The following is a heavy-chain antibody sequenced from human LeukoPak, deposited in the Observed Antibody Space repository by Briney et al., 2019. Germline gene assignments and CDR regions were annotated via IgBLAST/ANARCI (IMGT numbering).Heavy chain of an antibody. CDR2: ISAYNGNT. CDR1: GYTFTSYD. J-gene: IGHJ1*01. Sequence: GASVKVSCKASGYTFTSYDINWVRQAPGQGLEWMGWISAYNGNTNYAQKLQGRVTMTTDTSTSTAYMELRSLRSDDTAVYYCARVKFYGDYPFFQHWGQGTLVTVSS. V-gene: IGHV1-18*01. CDR3: ARVKFYGDYPFFQH. D-gene: IGHD4-17*01.